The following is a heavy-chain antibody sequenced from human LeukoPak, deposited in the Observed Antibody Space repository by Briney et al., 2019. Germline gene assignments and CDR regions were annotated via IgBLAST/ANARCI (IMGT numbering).Heavy chain of an antibody. J-gene: IGHJ5*02. V-gene: IGHV1-46*01. CDR1: GYTFTSYY. Sequence: GASVKVSCKASGYTFTSYYMHWVRQAPGQGLEWMGIINPSGGSTSYAQKFQGRVTTTRDTSTSTVYMELSSLRSEDTAVYYCARDSVVAAPATLLDPWGQGTLVTVSS. CDR3: ARDSVVAAPATLLDP. D-gene: IGHD2-15*01. CDR2: INPSGGST.